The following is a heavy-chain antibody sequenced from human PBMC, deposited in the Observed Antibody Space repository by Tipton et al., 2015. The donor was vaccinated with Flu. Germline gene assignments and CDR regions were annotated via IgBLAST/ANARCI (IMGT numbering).Heavy chain of an antibody. CDR2: INHSGST. CDR3: ARGYLSGAFDI. D-gene: IGHD2/OR15-2a*01. CDR1: GGSFSGYY. Sequence: LRLSCAVYGGSFSGYYWSWIRQPPGKGLERIGEINHSGSTNYNPSLKSRVTISVDTSKNQFSLKLSSVTAADTAVYYCARGYLSGAFDIWGQGTMVTVSS. J-gene: IGHJ3*02. V-gene: IGHV4-34*01.